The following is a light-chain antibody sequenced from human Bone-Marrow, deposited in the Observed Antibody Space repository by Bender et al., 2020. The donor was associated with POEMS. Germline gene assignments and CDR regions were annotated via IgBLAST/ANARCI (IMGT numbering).Light chain of an antibody. Sequence: SYDLTQPPSVSVSPGQTARITCSGDALPKHYAYWYRQKPGQAPLLLIHKDTNRLSGTPERFSGSTSGTTVTLTISGVQAEDEADYYCQSADRNGQFVFGSGTTVTVL. CDR2: KDT. CDR3: QSADRNGQFV. V-gene: IGLV3-25*03. CDR1: ALPKHY. J-gene: IGLJ1*01.